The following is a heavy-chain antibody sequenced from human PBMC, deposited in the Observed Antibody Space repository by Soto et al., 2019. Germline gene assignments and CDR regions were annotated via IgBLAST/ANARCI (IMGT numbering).Heavy chain of an antibody. CDR1: GFTFSNSA. Sequence: ASVKVSCKASGFTFSNSAVQWVRQARGQRLEWIGWIVVGSGNTNYAQKFQERVTITRDMSTTTAYMELSSLRSVDTAVYYCATDKGDSYGYGNYWGQGTLVTVSS. CDR2: IVVGSGNT. J-gene: IGHJ4*02. V-gene: IGHV1-58*01. CDR3: ATDKGDSYGYGNY. D-gene: IGHD5-18*01.